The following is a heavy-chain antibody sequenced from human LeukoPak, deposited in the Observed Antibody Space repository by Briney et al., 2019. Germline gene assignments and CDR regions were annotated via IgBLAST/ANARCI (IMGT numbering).Heavy chain of an antibody. CDR3: ARRGWSSQDAFDI. Sequence: SVKVSCKASGGTFSSYAISWVRQAPGQGLEWMGGIIPIFGTANYAQKFQGRVTITADESTSTANMELSSLRSEDTAVYYCARRGWSSQDAFDIWGQGTMVTVSS. CDR2: IIPIFGTA. V-gene: IGHV1-69*13. CDR1: GGTFSSYA. D-gene: IGHD6-19*01. J-gene: IGHJ3*02.